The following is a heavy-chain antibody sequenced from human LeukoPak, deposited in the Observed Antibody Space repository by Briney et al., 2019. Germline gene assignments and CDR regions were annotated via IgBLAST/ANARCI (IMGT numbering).Heavy chain of an antibody. D-gene: IGHD2-2*01. CDR1: GGSFSGYY. CDR3: ARGRRRYCSSTSCHNWFDP. V-gene: IGHV4-34*01. J-gene: IGHJ5*02. Sequence: SETLSLTCAVYGGSFSGYYWSWIRQPPGKGLEWSGEINHSGSTNYNPSLKGRVTISVDTSKNQFSLKLSPVTAADTAVYYCARGRRRYCSSTSCHNWFDPWGQGTLVTVSS. CDR2: INHSGST.